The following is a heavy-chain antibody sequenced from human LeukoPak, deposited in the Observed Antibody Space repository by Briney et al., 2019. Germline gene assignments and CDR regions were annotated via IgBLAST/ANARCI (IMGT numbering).Heavy chain of an antibody. J-gene: IGHJ4*02. CDR2: INHSGST. CDR1: GGSFSGYY. CDR3: ARERVLPYYYDSSGYYLAGYFDY. V-gene: IGHV4-34*01. D-gene: IGHD3-22*01. Sequence: SETLSLTCAVYGGSFSGYYWSWIRQPPGKGLEWIGEINHSGSTNYNPSLKSRVTISVDTSKNQLSLKLSSVTAADTAVYYCARERVLPYYYDSSGYYLAGYFDYWGQGTLVTVSS.